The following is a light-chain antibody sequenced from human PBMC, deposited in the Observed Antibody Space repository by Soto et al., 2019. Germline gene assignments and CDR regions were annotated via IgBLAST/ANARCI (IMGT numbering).Light chain of an antibody. CDR2: AAS. CDR1: QSISVY. Sequence: QMTQSPSSLSSSLGDRVTVTCRTSQSISVYLNWYQQKPGKAPKLLIYAASTLHSGVHSRFSGSGSGTDFTPTIRSLQPEDFATYYCQQSYAAWTFGQGTKVDIK. V-gene: IGKV1-39*01. J-gene: IGKJ1*01. CDR3: QQSYAAWT.